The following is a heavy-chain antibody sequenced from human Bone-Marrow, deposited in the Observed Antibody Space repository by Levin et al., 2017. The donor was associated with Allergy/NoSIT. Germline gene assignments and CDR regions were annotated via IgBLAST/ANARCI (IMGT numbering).Heavy chain of an antibody. J-gene: IGHJ4*02. CDR3: ATSSRFADDYGDYDEGGLFGH. CDR2: ISSSSSYT. Sequence: PGGSLRLSCAASGFTFSDYYMSWIRQAPGKGLEWVSYISSSSSYTNYADSVKGRFTISRDNAKNSLYLQMNSLRAEDTAVYYCATSSRFADDYGDYDEGGLFGHWGQGTLVTVSS. V-gene: IGHV3-11*06. D-gene: IGHD4-17*01. CDR1: GFTFSDYY.